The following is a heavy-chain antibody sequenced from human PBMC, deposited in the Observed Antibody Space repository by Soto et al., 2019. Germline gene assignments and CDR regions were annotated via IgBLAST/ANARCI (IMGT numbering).Heavy chain of an antibody. CDR1: GYTFTSYY. Sequence: ASVKVSCKASGYTFTSYYMHSVRQAPGQGLEWMGIINPSGGSTSYAQKFQGRVTMTRDTSTSTVYMELSSLRSEDTSVYHCDGDSFPYSRPYAFELWGQGTMVTVSS. CDR3: DGDSFPYSRPYAFEL. J-gene: IGHJ3*01. D-gene: IGHD5-18*01. V-gene: IGHV1-46*03. CDR2: INPSGGST.